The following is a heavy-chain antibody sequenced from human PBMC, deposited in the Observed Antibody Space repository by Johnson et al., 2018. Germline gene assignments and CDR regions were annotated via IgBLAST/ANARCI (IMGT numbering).Heavy chain of an antibody. V-gene: IGHV4-4*07. Sequence: QVQLQQSGPGLVKPSETLSLTCSVSGDSISNYYYHWIRQPAGKGLEWIGRIDPSGSTNYNPSLKSRVTISVDTSKNEFSLKLSSVTAADTAVYYCARGLMPQYEVWGGEYFRGRDVWGRGIDVWGQGTTVTVSS. CDR3: ARGLMPQYEVWGGEYFRGRDVWGRGIDV. J-gene: IGHJ6*02. D-gene: IGHD3-3*01. CDR1: GDSISNYY. CDR2: IDPSGST.